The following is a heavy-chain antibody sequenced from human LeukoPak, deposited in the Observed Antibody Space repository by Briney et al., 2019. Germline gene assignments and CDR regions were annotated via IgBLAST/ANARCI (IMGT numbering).Heavy chain of an antibody. CDR3: ASELLGGSFFDY. CDR1: AGSISSTSYA. CDR2: LYSGGST. J-gene: IGHJ4*02. D-gene: IGHD1-26*01. Sequence: PSETLSLTCTVSAGSISSTSYARGWIRHPPGKRLEWIGSLYSGGSTYYYPSLKSRVTISVDTSKIQFALKLSSVTAADTAVYYCASELLGGSFFDYWGQGTLVTVSS. V-gene: IGHV4-39*01.